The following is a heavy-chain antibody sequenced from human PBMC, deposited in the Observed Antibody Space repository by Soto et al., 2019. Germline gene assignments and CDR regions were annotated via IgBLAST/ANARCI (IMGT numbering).Heavy chain of an antibody. Sequence: SVKVSCKASGFTFTSSAVQWVRQARGQRLEWIGRIVVGSGNTNYAQKFQERVTITRDMSTSTAYMELSSLRSEDTAVYYCAADPGGVTAIPAMDVWGQGTTVTVYS. J-gene: IGHJ6*02. CDR1: GFTFTSSA. CDR2: IVVGSGNT. D-gene: IGHD2-21*02. CDR3: AADPGGVTAIPAMDV. V-gene: IGHV1-58*01.